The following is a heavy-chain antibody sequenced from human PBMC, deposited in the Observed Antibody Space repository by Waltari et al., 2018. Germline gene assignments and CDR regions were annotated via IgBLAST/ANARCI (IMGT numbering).Heavy chain of an antibody. CDR2: ISYDGSNK. CDR1: GFTFSSYG. J-gene: IGHJ4*02. CDR3: AKDRLDY. Sequence: QVQLVESGGGVVQPGRSLRLSCAASGFTFSSYGMHWVRQAPGKGVGWVEVISYDGSNKYYADSGKGRFTISRDNSKNTLYLQMNSLRAEDTAVYYCAKDRLDYWGQGTLVTVSS. V-gene: IGHV3-30*18.